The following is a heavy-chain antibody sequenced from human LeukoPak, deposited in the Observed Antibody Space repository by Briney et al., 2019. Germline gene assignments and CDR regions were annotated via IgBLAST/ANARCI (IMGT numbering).Heavy chain of an antibody. J-gene: IGHJ4*02. CDR1: GFTFSSYA. CDR3: AKDPPRYCSGGSCSHKDY. Sequence: PGGSLRLSCAASGFTFSSYAMSWVRQAPGKGLEWVSAISGSGGSTYYADSVKGRFTISRDNSKNTLYLQMNSLRAEDTAVYYCAKDPPRYCSGGSCSHKDYWGQGTLVTVSS. D-gene: IGHD2-15*01. CDR2: ISGSGGST. V-gene: IGHV3-23*01.